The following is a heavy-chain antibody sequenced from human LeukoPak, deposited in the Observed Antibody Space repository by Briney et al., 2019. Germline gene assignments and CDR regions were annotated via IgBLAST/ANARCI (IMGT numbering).Heavy chain of an antibody. CDR3: ARFMDTAMGVDY. CDR1: GFTFSDYY. D-gene: IGHD5-18*01. CDR2: ISSSSSYI. Sequence: PGGSLRLSCAASGFTFSDYYMSWIRQAPGKGLEWVSSISSSSSYIYYADSVKGRFTISRDNAKNSLYLQMNSLRAEDTAVYYCARFMDTAMGVDYWGQGTLVTVSS. V-gene: IGHV3-11*06. J-gene: IGHJ4*02.